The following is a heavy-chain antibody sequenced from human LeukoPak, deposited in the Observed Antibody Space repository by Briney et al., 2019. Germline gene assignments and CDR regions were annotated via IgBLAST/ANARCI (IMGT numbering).Heavy chain of an antibody. CDR3: AKDLTVTTGVRGLH. D-gene: IGHD4-17*01. J-gene: IGHJ4*02. Sequence: GGSLRLSCTASGFTFSSYGMHWVRQAPGKGLEWVAVISYDGSNKYYADSVKGRFTISRDNSKNTLYLQMNSLRAEDTAVYYCAKDLTVTTGVRGLHWGQGTLVTVSS. V-gene: IGHV3-30*18. CDR1: GFTFSSYG. CDR2: ISYDGSNK.